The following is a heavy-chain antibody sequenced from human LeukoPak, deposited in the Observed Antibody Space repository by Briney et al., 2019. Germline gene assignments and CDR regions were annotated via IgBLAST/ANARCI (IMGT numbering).Heavy chain of an antibody. D-gene: IGHD3-9*01. CDR1: GYTFTSYD. Sequence: ASVKVSCKASGYTFTSYDINWVRQATGQGLEWMGWMNPNSGNTGYAQKFQGRVTMTRNTSISTAYMELSRLRSDDTAVYYCARGYDILTGSFDYWGQGTLVTVSS. CDR3: ARGYDILTGSFDY. CDR2: MNPNSGNT. J-gene: IGHJ4*02. V-gene: IGHV1-8*01.